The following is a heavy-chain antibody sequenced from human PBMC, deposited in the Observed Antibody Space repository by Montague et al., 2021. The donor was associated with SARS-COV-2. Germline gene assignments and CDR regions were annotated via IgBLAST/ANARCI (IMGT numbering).Heavy chain of an antibody. CDR3: ARAATITMIVVVIDAFDI. D-gene: IGHD3-22*01. CDR1: GGSISSGGYY. Sequence: TLSLTCTVSGGSISSGGYYWSWIRQHPGKGLEWIGYIYYSGSTYYNPSLKSRVTISVDTSKNQFSLKLSSATAADTAVYYCARAATITMIVVVIDAFDIWGQGTMVTVSS. J-gene: IGHJ3*02. V-gene: IGHV4-31*03. CDR2: IYYSGST.